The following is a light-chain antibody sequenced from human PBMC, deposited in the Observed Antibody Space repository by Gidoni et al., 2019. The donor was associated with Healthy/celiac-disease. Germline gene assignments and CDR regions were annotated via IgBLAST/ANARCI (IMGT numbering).Light chain of an antibody. CDR1: QSVSSY. Sequence: EIVLTQSPATLSLSPGERATLSCRASQSVSSYLAWYQQKPGQAPRLLIYDASNRATGIPARFSGSGSGTDVTLPISSLVPEDFAVYYCQQRSNWPRLTFGGGTKVEIK. CDR2: DAS. V-gene: IGKV3-11*01. J-gene: IGKJ4*01. CDR3: QQRSNWPRLT.